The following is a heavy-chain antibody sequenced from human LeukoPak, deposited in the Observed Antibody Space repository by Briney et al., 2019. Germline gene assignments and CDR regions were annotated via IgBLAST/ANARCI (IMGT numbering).Heavy chain of an antibody. CDR1: GGSISSSSYY. D-gene: IGHD3-22*01. CDR3: ARQPDDYDSSAYPRGLIDY. CDR2: IYYSGST. J-gene: IGHJ4*02. V-gene: IGHV4-39*01. Sequence: PSETLSLTCTVSGGSISSSSYYWGWIRQPPGKGPEWIGSIYYSGSTNYNPSLKSRVTISVDTSKNQFSLKVSSVTAADTAVYYCARQPDDYDSSAYPRGLIDYWGQGTLVTVSS.